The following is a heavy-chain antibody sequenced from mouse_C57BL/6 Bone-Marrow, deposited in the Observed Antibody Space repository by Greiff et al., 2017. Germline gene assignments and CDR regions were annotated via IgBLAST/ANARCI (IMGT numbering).Heavy chain of an antibody. D-gene: IGHD2-2*01. CDR2: IHPNSGST. CDR1: GYTFTSYW. V-gene: IGHV1-64*01. CDR3: ARNGYLYYFDY. Sequence: VQLQQPGAELVKPGASVKLSCKASGYTFTSYWMHWVKQRPGQGLEWIGMIHPNSGSTNYNEKFKSKATLNVDKSSSTAYMQISSLTSEDSAVYYCARNGYLYYFDYWGQGTTLTVSS. J-gene: IGHJ2*01.